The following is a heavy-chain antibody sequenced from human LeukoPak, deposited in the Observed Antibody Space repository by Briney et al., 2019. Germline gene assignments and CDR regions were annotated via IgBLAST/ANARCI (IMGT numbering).Heavy chain of an antibody. J-gene: IGHJ6*03. D-gene: IGHD4-23*01. V-gene: IGHV4-61*02. CDR1: GGSISSGSYY. CDR3: ARGVNYYYYYMDV. Sequence: SETLSLTCTVSGGSISSGSYYWSWIRQSAVKGLEWIGRIYTSGSTNYNPSLKSRVTISVDTSKNQFSLKLSSVTAADTAVYYCARGVNYYYYYMDVWGKGTTVTISS. CDR2: IYTSGST.